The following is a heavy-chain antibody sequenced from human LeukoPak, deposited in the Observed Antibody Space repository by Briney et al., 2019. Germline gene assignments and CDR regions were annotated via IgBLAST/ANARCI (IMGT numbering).Heavy chain of an antibody. CDR1: GFTFSSYA. CDR3: AKGLQGYSSSWFDP. Sequence: PGGSLRLSCAASGFTFSSYAMSWVRQAPGKGLEWVSGISGSVGSTYYADSVKGRFTISRDNSKNTLYLQMNSLRAEDTAVYYCAKGLQGYSSSWFDPWGQGTLVTVSS. D-gene: IGHD4-11*01. J-gene: IGHJ5*02. CDR2: ISGSVGST. V-gene: IGHV3-23*01.